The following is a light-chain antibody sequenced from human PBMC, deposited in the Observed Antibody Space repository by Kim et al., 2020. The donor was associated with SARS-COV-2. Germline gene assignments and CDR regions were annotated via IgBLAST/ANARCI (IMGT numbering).Light chain of an antibody. CDR3: QQYAGSSLT. J-gene: IGKJ4*01. CDR1: QSVSSNY. CDR2: GAS. V-gene: IGKV3-20*01. Sequence: EIVLTQSPGTLSLSPGERATLSCRASQSVSSNYLAWYQQKPGQAPRLLIYGASSRATGIPDRFSGSGSGTDFTLTISRLEPEDFAVYYCQQYAGSSLTFGGGTKVEIK.